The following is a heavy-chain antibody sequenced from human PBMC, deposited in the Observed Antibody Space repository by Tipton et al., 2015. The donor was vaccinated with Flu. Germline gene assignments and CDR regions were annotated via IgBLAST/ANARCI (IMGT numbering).Heavy chain of an antibody. CDR3: ARDGVVTIYHDAFDI. Sequence: QLVQSGGGLIQPGGSLRLSCAASGLTVSSNYMSWVRQAPGKGLEWVSVIYSGGSTYYADSVKGRFTISRDNSKNTLYLQMNSLRAEDPALYYCARDGVVTIYHDAFDIWGQGTMVTVSS. CDR2: IYSGGST. D-gene: IGHD5-12*01. V-gene: IGHV3-53*01. CDR1: GLTVSSNY. J-gene: IGHJ3*02.